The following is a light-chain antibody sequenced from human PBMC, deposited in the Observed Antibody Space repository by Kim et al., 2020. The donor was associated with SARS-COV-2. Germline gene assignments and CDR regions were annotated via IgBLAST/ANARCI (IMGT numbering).Light chain of an antibody. J-gene: IGKJ2*01. CDR1: QGISSF. Sequence: SAALGARVTITCRASQGISSFLSWIQQKPGKAPKRLIYDASTLQSGVPSRFSGSGSEAEFTLTNSSLQPEDFATYFYLQHLSFPYTFGQGTKLEI. V-gene: IGKV1-17*03. CDR2: DAS. CDR3: LQHLSFPYT.